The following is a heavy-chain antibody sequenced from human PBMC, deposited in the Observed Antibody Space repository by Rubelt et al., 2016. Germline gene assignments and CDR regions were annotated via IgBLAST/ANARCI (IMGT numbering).Heavy chain of an antibody. J-gene: IGHJ4*02. CDR3: AKDCTNGVCLDY. V-gene: IGHV3-23*04. CDR2: ISGSGGST. Sequence: VQLVESGGGVVQPGRSLRLSCAASGFTFSSYAMHWVRQAPGKGLEWVSAISGSGGSTYYADSVKGRFTISRDNSKNTLYLQMNSLRAEDTAVYYCAKDCTNGVCLDYWGQGTLVTVSS. CDR1: GFTFSSYA. D-gene: IGHD2-8*01.